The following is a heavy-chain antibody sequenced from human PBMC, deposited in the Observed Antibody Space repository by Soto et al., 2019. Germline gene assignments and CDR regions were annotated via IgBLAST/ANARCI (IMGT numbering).Heavy chain of an antibody. D-gene: IGHD6-13*01. CDR3: AKSYSSNWYDYFDY. Sequence: GGSLRLSCAASGFTFSSYAMSWVRQAPGKGLEWVSAISGSGDSTYYADSMKGRFTISRDTSKNTLYLQMDSLRAEDTALYYCAKSYSSNWYDYFDYWGQGTLVTVSS. CDR1: GFTFSSYA. V-gene: IGHV3-23*01. J-gene: IGHJ4*02. CDR2: ISGSGDST.